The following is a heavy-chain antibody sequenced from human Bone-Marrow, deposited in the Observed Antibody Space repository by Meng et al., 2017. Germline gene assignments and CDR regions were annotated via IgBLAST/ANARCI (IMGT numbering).Heavy chain of an antibody. CDR3: AKEFHASGTSP. Sequence: GKLVESGGGLVQPGGSLRLSCAASGFTVSSNYMSWVRQAPGKGLEWVSVIYSGGSTYYADSVKGRFTISRDNSKNTLYLQMNSLRVEDTAVYYCAKEFHASGTSPWGQGTLVTVSS. J-gene: IGHJ5*02. CDR1: GFTVSSNY. D-gene: IGHD3-10*01. V-gene: IGHV3-53*01. CDR2: IYSGGST.